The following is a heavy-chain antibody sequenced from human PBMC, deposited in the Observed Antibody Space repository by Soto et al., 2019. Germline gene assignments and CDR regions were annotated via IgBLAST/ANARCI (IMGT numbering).Heavy chain of an antibody. J-gene: IGHJ6*03. Sequence: GGSLRLSCTASGFTFDDYAMHWVRQAPGKGLEWVSGISWNSGSIGYADSVKGRFTISRDNAKNSLYLQMNSLRAEDTALYYCAKDNREYYYGSGSYQGTYYYYMDVWGKGTTVTVSS. CDR2: ISWNSGSI. D-gene: IGHD3-10*01. CDR1: GFTFDDYA. V-gene: IGHV3-9*01. CDR3: AKDNREYYYGSGSYQGTYYYYMDV.